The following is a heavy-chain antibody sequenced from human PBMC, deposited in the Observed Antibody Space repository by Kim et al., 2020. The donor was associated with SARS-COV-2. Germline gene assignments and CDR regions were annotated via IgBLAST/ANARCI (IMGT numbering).Heavy chain of an antibody. CDR1: GGSISSSSYY. D-gene: IGHD3-10*01. V-gene: IGHV4-39*01. CDR3: ARHGDGEGKPYRVRFDP. CDR2: VYYSGRT. Sequence: SETLSLTCTVSGGSISSSSYYWGWFRQPPGKGLEWIGSVYYSGRTFQSPSLKSRVTISIDTSMNQFSLKLTYVTAADTAVYYCARHGDGEGKPYRVRFDPWGQGTLVTVSS. J-gene: IGHJ5*02.